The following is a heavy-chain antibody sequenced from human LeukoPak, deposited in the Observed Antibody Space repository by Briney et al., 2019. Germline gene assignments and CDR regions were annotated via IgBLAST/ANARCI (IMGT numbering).Heavy chain of an antibody. CDR2: INHSGST. D-gene: IGHD2-15*01. V-gene: IGHV4-34*01. CDR3: ARGGPLIHCRGGSRYFLDY. CDR1: GGSFSGYY. Sequence: SETLSLTCAVYGGSFSGYYWSWIRQPPGKGLEWIGEINHSGSTNYNPSLKSRVNISVDTSKNQYSLKPSSVAAADTADYDCARGGPLIHCRGGSRYFLDYWGQGTLVTVSS. J-gene: IGHJ4*02.